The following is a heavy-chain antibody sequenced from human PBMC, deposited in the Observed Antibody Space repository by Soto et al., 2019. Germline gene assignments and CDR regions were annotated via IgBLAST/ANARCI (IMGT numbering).Heavy chain of an antibody. J-gene: IGHJ6*02. Sequence: GGSLRLSWTVSGFTFGDYAMSWVRRAPGKGLEWVGFIRRKAYGGTTEWATSVRGRFTLSRDDSKRSGYLQMNSLKTEDTGVNWCTRSTRPYGMDVWGQGTTVTVSS. D-gene: IGHD2-15*01. CDR2: IRRKAYGGTT. CDR1: GFTFGDYA. CDR3: TRSTRPYGMDV. V-gene: IGHV3-49*04.